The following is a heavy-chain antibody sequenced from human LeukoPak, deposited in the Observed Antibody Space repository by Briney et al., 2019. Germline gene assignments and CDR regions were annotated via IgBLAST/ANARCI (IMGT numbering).Heavy chain of an antibody. CDR1: GYTFTSYY. CDR2: INPSGGST. J-gene: IGHJ3*02. D-gene: IGHD6-13*01. Sequence: ASVKVSCKASGYTFTSYYMHWVRQAPGQGLEWMGIINPSGGSTSYAQKFQGRVTMTRDTSTSTVYMELSSLRSEDTAVYYCARDGYSSSWYEREAFDIWGQGTMVTVSS. CDR3: ARDGYSSSWYEREAFDI. V-gene: IGHV1-46*01.